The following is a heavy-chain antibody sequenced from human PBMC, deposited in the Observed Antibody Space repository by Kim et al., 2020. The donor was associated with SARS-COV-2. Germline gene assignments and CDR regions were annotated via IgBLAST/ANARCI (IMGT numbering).Heavy chain of an antibody. V-gene: IGHV3-15*01. Sequence: GGSLRLSCAASGFSFSNAWMSWVRQAPGKGLEWVGRIKSKSDGGIREYPAPVEGRFTVSRDDSKNTLYLQMNSLKTEDTAVYYCTTVAGRESYAFDIWGQGTMVTVSS. CDR1: GFSFSNAW. CDR3: TTVAGRESYAFDI. J-gene: IGHJ3*02. CDR2: IKSKSDGGIR.